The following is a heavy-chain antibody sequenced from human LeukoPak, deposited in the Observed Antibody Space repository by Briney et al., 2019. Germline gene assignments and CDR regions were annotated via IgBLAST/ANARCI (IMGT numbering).Heavy chain of an antibody. CDR2: IYTSGST. V-gene: IGHV4-61*02. CDR3: ARHLTLGTAAAGDYFDY. J-gene: IGHJ4*02. CDR1: GGSISSGSYY. D-gene: IGHD6-13*01. Sequence: SETLSLTCTVSGGSISSGSYYWSWIRQPAGKGLEWIGRIYTSGSTNYNPSLKSRVTISVDTSKNQFSLKLSSVTAADTAVYYCARHLTLGTAAAGDYFDYWGQGTLVTVSS.